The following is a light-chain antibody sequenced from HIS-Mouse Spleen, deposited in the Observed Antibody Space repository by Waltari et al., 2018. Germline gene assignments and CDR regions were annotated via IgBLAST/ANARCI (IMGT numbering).Light chain of an antibody. V-gene: IGKV3-11*01. CDR1: PSVSSY. J-gene: IGKJ1*01. CDR2: EAS. Sequence: IVLTQSPATLSLSPGERATLSGRASPSVSSYLAWYQQKPGQAPRLLIYEASTRATRIPARFSGSGSGTDFTLTISSLEPEDFAVYYCQQRSNWPWTFGQGTKVEIK. CDR3: QQRSNWPWT.